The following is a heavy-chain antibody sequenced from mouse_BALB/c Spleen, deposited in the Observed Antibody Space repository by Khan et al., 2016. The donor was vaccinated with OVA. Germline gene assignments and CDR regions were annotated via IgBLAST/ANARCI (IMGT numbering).Heavy chain of an antibody. J-gene: IGHJ4*01. CDR1: GYTFRNNG. CDR3: ARVGYNGTMDS. Sequence: QIQLVQSGPELKKPGETVKISCKASGYTFRNNGMNWVKQAPGKGLKWMGWINTYTGEPTYADDFKGRFAFSLETSANTAYLQINNLKNEDTATYFCARVGYNGTMDSWGKGTSVTVSS. CDR2: INTYTGEP. V-gene: IGHV9-3-1*01. D-gene: IGHD2-14*01.